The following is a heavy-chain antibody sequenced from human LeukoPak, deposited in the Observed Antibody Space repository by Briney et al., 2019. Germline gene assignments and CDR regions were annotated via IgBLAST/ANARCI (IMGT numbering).Heavy chain of an antibody. V-gene: IGHV4-34*01. CDR2: INHSGST. CDR1: GGSFSGYY. CDR3: ARGRFDWLLSYYFDY. J-gene: IGHJ4*02. D-gene: IGHD3-9*01. Sequence: SETLSLTCAVYGGSFSGYYWSWIRQPPGKGLEWIGEINHSGSTNYNPSLKSRVTISVDTSKNQFSLKLSSVTAADTAVYYCARGRFDWLLSYYFDYWGQGTLVTVSS.